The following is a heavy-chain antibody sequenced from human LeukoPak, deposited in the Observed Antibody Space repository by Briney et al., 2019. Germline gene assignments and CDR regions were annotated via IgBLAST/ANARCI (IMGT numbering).Heavy chain of an antibody. V-gene: IGHV1-2*04. Sequence: GASVKVSCKASGYTFTGYYMHWVRQAPGQGLEWMGWINPNSGGTNYAQKFQGWVTMTRDTSISTAYMELSRLRSDDTAVYYCARDQAARGHWNYDGDRYYYYMDVWGKGTTVTVSS. D-gene: IGHD1-7*01. CDR1: GYTFTGYY. J-gene: IGHJ6*03. CDR2: INPNSGGT. CDR3: ARDQAARGHWNYDGDRYYYYMDV.